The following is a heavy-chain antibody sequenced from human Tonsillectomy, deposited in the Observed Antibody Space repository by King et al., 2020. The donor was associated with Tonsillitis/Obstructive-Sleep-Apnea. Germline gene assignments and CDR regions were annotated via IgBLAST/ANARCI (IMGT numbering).Heavy chain of an antibody. CDR2: IYSGGST. CDR1: EFTVSSTY. J-gene: IGHJ4*02. CDR3: ARVDCTRTNCPDF. Sequence: VQLVESGGGLVQPGGSLRLSCAASEFTVSSTYMSWVRQAPGKGLEWVSVIYSGGSTYYTDSVKGRFNISRDNSKNTLYLEMNSLKAEETAIYYCARVDCTRTNCPDFWGQGTLVTVSS. D-gene: IGHD2-2*01. V-gene: IGHV3-66*01.